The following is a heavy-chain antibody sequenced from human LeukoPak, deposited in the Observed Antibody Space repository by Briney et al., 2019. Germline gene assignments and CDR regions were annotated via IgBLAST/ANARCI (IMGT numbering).Heavy chain of an antibody. J-gene: IGHJ4*02. Sequence: ASVKVSCKASGYTFTGYYMHWVRQAPGQGLEWMGWINPNSGGTNYAQKFQGRATMTRDTSISTAYMELSRLRSDDTAVYYCARDPGIAVAGTSMGDYWGQGTLVTVSS. V-gene: IGHV1-2*02. CDR1: GYTFTGYY. D-gene: IGHD6-19*01. CDR3: ARDPGIAVAGTSMGDY. CDR2: INPNSGGT.